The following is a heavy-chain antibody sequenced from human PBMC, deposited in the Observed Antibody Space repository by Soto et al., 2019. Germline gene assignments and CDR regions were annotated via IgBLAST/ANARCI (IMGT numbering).Heavy chain of an antibody. J-gene: IGHJ6*03. CDR2: INPNSGGT. D-gene: IGHD3-10*01. CDR3: ARTGMGGYYYMDF. CDR1: GYTFTGYY. Sequence: ASVNVSCKASGYTFTGYYMHWVRQAPGQGLEWMGWINPNSGGTNYAQKFQGWVTMTRDTSISTAYMELSRLRSDDTAVYYWARTGMGGYYYMDFWGKGTTVTVSS. V-gene: IGHV1-2*04.